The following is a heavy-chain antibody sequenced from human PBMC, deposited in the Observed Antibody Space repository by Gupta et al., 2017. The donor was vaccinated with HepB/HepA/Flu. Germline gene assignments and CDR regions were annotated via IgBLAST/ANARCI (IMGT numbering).Heavy chain of an antibody. Sequence: QVQLLESGGGVVQPGRSLRLSCAASGFTFNDHALHWVRQAPGKGLEWVAAISYDGTIKHYADSVRGRFTISRDTSKQTLFLQLNRLRRKDTATYYCTKDGMSSSVYYYYYMDVWGKGTAVTVSS. J-gene: IGHJ6*03. CDR1: GFTFNDHA. CDR3: TKDGMSSSVYYYYYMDV. D-gene: IGHD1-26*01. CDR2: ISYDGTIK. V-gene: IGHV3-30*18.